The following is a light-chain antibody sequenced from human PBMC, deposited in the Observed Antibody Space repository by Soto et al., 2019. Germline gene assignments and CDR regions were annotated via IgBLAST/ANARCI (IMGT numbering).Light chain of an antibody. CDR1: QSIDTY. CDR3: QQVYSTPGT. J-gene: IGKJ1*01. V-gene: IGKV1-39*01. CDR2: AAT. Sequence: DLQMTQSPSSLSASVGERVTITCRASQSIDTYLNWYQLKPGKAPNLLIYAATRLHTGVPSRFSGSGSGTGFTLTISNLQPEDFATYYCQQVYSTPGTFGQGTKV.